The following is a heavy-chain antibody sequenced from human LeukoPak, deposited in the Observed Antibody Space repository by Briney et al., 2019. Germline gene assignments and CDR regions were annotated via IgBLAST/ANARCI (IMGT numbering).Heavy chain of an antibody. CDR3: ARHGITTRYYYYYGMDV. Sequence: GESLKISCKGSGYSFTSYWIGWVRQMPGKGLEWMGIIYPGDSDTRYSPSFQGQVTISADKSISTAYLQWSSLKASDTAMYYCARHGITTRYYYYYGMDVWGQGTTVTVSS. CDR2: IYPGDSDT. CDR1: GYSFTSYW. D-gene: IGHD4-17*01. V-gene: IGHV5-51*01. J-gene: IGHJ6*02.